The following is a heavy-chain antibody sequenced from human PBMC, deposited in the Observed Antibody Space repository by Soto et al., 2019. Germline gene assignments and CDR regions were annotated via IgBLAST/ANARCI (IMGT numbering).Heavy chain of an antibody. V-gene: IGHV3-64D*06. D-gene: IGHD6-19*01. CDR2: ISSNGGST. CDR1: GFTFSSYA. J-gene: IGHJ4*02. CDR3: VTHSSGWYFDY. Sequence: GGSLRLSCAAPGFTFSSYAMSWVRQAQGKGLEWVSAISSNGGSTYYADSVKGRFTISRDNSKNTLYLQMSSLRAEDTAVYYCVTHSSGWYFDYWGQGTLVTVSS.